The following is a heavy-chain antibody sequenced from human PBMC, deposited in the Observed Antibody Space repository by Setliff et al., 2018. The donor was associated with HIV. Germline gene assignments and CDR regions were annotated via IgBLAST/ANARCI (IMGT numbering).Heavy chain of an antibody. CDR3: ARLWFGESH. J-gene: IGHJ4*02. V-gene: IGHV4-39*01. Sequence: SETLSLTCTVSGGSISSSSYYWGWIRQPPGTGLEWIGSISSSGNTYYNPSLKSRITINPDTSKNQFSLKLSSVTAADTAVYYCARLWFGESHWGQGTLVTVSS. D-gene: IGHD3-10*01. CDR1: GGSISSSSYY. CDR2: ISSSGNT.